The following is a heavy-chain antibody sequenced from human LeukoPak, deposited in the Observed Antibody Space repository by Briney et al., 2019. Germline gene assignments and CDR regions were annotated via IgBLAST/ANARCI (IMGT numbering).Heavy chain of an antibody. CDR3: ARDGDGYNLD. J-gene: IGHJ4*02. D-gene: IGHD5-24*01. V-gene: IGHV1-2*02. CDR1: GYTFTGNY. CDR2: INSNNGDT. Sequence: ASVKVSCKASGYTFTGNYMHWVRQAPGQGLDWVGGINSNNGDTHYAQNFQGRVTMTRDTSISTAYMELSRLGSDDTAVYYCARDGDGYNLDWGQGTLVTVSS.